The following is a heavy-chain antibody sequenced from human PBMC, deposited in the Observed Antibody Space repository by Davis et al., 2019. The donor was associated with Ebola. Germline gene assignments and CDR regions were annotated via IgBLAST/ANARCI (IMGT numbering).Heavy chain of an antibody. CDR1: GGSFSGYY. Sequence: PSETLSLTCAVYGGSFSGYYWSWIRQPPGKGLEWIGEINHSGSTNYNPSLKSRVTISVDTSKNQFSLKLSSVTAADTAVYYCARSTLGYCSGGSCYYYYYGMDVWGQGTTVTVSS. CDR2: INHSGST. V-gene: IGHV4-34*01. J-gene: IGHJ6*02. D-gene: IGHD2-15*01. CDR3: ARSTLGYCSGGSCYYYYYGMDV.